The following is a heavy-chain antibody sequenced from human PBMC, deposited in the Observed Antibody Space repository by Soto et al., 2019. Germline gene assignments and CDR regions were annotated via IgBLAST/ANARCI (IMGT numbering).Heavy chain of an antibody. CDR3: AKGTPYSSGYYFFDY. V-gene: IGHV3-30*18. J-gene: IGHJ4*02. D-gene: IGHD6-19*01. Sequence: QVQVVESGGGVVQPGRSLRLSCAASGFTFSSCGMHWVRQAPGTGLEWVAVTSNDGSIKFYAESVKGRFSISRDNSNNTLYMKLNSLRAEDTDVYYCAKGTPYSSGYYFFDYWGQGTLVTVSS. CDR1: GFTFSSCG. CDR2: TSNDGSIK.